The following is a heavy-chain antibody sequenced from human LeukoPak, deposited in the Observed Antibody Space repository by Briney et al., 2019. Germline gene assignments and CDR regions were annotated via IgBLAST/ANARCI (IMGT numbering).Heavy chain of an antibody. J-gene: IGHJ4*02. CDR1: GGSISSYY. Sequence: SETLSLTCTVSGGSISSYYWSWIRQPPGKGLEWSGYIYTSGSTNYNPSLKSRVTISVDTSKNQFSLKLSSVTAADTAVYYCARQGDYYGSGDHFDYWGQGTLVTVSS. CDR2: IYTSGST. CDR3: ARQGDYYGSGDHFDY. V-gene: IGHV4-4*09. D-gene: IGHD3-10*01.